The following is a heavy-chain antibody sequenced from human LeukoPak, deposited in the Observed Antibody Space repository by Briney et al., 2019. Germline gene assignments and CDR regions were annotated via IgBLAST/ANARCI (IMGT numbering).Heavy chain of an antibody. J-gene: IGHJ4*02. CDR1: RFTFSSYS. CDR2: ISSSSSYI. D-gene: IGHD3-16*02. CDR3: ARDMITFGGVIAYYFDY. Sequence: GGSLRLSCAASRFTFSSYSMNWVRQAPGKGLEWVSSISSSSSYIYYADSVKGRFTISRDNAKNSLYLQMNSLRAEDTAVYYCARDMITFGGVIAYYFDYWGQGTLVTVSS. V-gene: IGHV3-21*01.